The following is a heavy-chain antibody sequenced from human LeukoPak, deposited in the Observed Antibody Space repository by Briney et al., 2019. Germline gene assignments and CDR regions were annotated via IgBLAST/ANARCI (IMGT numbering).Heavy chain of an antibody. CDR1: GGSISRGVYY. J-gene: IGHJ4*02. CDR3: ARGLGGGYTYFDY. D-gene: IGHD5-24*01. CDR2: IYYSGST. V-gene: IGHV4-30-4*08. Sequence: PSQTLSLTCTVSGGSISRGVYYWSWIRQPPGKGLEWIGYIYYSGSTYYNPSLKSRVTISVDTSKNQFSLKLSSVPAADTAVYYCARGLGGGYTYFDYWRQGTLVTVSS.